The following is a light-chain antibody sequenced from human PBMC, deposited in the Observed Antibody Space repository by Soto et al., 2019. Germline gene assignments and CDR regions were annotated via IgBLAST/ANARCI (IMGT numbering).Light chain of an antibody. Sequence: DVVLTQPPLSSPVSLGQPASISCRSSQSLVTADGHTFLSWLQQRPGQPPRVLIYKVSNRFSEVRDKFSGSGAGTDVTLKISRVEAEDVGIYYCLQLTHVPYTFGQGTKLEIK. CDR1: QSLVTADGHTF. V-gene: IGKV2-24*01. J-gene: IGKJ2*01. CDR2: KVS. CDR3: LQLTHVPYT.